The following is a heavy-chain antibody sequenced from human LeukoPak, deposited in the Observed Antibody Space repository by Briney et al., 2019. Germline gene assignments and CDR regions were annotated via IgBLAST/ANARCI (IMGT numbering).Heavy chain of an antibody. J-gene: IGHJ4*02. CDR3: ARSHHGVAARQGGDY. V-gene: IGHV1-46*01. Sequence: ASVKVSCKASGYTFTSYYMHWVRQAPGQGLEWMGIINPSGGSTSYAQKFQGRVTMTRDMSTSTVYMELSSLRSEDTAVYYCARSHHGVAARQGGDYWGQGTLVTVSS. CDR2: INPSGGST. CDR1: GYTFTSYY. D-gene: IGHD6-6*01.